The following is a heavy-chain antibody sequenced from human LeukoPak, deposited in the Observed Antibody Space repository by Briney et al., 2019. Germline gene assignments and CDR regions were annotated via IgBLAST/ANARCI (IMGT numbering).Heavy chain of an antibody. V-gene: IGHV3-48*03. CDR2: ISSGATTI. CDR1: GFTLSNYE. J-gene: IGHJ4*02. Sequence: GGSLRLSCAASGFTLSNYEMNWVRQAPGMGLEWVSYISSGATTIYYADSVRGRFTISRDNAKNSLFLQMSNLRAEDTAVYYCARDARTHYYDSSGNYVDYWGKGTLVTVSS. D-gene: IGHD3-22*01. CDR3: ARDARTHYYDSSGNYVDY.